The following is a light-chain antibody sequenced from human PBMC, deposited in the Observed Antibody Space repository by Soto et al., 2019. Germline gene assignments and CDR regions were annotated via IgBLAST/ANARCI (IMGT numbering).Light chain of an antibody. J-gene: IGKJ5*01. V-gene: IGKV1-5*01. CDR3: XXLNXXXIT. Sequence: DIQMTQSPSTLSASVVDRVTITCLASQSISRWLAWYQQRPGKAPNLLIYDASSLQGGVPSRFSGSGSGTEFTLTISSLQSEDFATYXXXXLNXXXITFXXGTRLEIK. CDR1: QSISRW. CDR2: DAS.